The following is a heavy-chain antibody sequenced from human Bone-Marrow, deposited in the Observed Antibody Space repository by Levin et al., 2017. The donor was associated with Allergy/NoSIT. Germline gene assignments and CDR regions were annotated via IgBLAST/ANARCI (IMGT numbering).Heavy chain of an antibody. CDR3: AHDKPGIGFDP. CDR2: IYGNDDK. J-gene: IGHJ5*02. Sequence: TLSLTCTFSGFSLNTNTVGVAWVRQPPGKALEWLALIYGNDDKHYSPSLKSWLSITKDTSKNQVVLTMTNVDPVDTATYYCAHDKPGIGFDPWGQGTLVIVSS. V-gene: IGHV2-5*01. D-gene: IGHD1-14*01. CDR1: GFSLNTNTVG.